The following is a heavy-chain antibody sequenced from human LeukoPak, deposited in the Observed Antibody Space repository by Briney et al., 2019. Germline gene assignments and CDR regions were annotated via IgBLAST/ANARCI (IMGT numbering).Heavy chain of an antibody. V-gene: IGHV5-51*01. CDR3: ARDTGIAASSYLGRGFDP. Sequence: GESLKISCKGSGYSFPTYWIGWVRQMPGKGLELMGIIYPGDSDTRYSPSFQGQVTISADKSISTAYLQWSSLKASDTAMYYCARDTGIAASSYLGRGFDPWGQGTLVTVSS. CDR1: GYSFPTYW. D-gene: IGHD6-13*01. J-gene: IGHJ5*02. CDR2: IYPGDSDT.